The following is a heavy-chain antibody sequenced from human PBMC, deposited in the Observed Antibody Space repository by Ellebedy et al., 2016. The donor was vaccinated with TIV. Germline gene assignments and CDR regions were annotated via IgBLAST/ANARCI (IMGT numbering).Heavy chain of an antibody. D-gene: IGHD2-15*01. CDR1: GFTFNISW. V-gene: IGHV3-74*01. Sequence: GESLKISCAASGFTFNISWMHWVRQTPGKGLVWVSRLNSDGCNAAYADSVRGRFTISRDNAKNTLYLQMNSLRAEDTAVYYCARNRYCSSGDCYALGYWGQGTLVTVSS. J-gene: IGHJ4*02. CDR3: ARNRYCSSGDCYALGY. CDR2: LNSDGCNA.